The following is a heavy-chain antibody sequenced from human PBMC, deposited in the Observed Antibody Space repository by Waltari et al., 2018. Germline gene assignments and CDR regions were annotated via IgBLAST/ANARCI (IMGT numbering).Heavy chain of an antibody. V-gene: IGHV4-59*01. D-gene: IGHD4-17*01. Sequence: QVQLQESGPGLVKPSETLSLTCTVPVGSISSYYCSWIRQHPGKGLEWIGYIYYSGSTNYNPSLKSRVTISVDTSKNQFSLKLSSVTAADTAVYYCARVGKLTTRRDWYFDLWGRGTLVTVSS. CDR1: VGSISSYY. J-gene: IGHJ2*01. CDR2: IYYSGST. CDR3: ARVGKLTTRRDWYFDL.